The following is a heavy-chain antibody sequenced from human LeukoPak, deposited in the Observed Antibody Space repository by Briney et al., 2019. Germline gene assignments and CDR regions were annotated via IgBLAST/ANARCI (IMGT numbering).Heavy chain of an antibody. J-gene: IGHJ4*02. D-gene: IGHD7-27*01. CDR3: SRGPHWDPHFDF. CDR2: INPHSGGT. Sequence: ASVKVSCKTSGYTFSEYYLHWVRQAPGQGLEWMGWINPHSGGTSYGQKFYRRITMTRDKSISTAYMELSRLGSDDTAVYYCSRGPHWDPHFDFWGQGTLVTVSS. V-gene: IGHV1-2*02. CDR1: GYTFSEYY.